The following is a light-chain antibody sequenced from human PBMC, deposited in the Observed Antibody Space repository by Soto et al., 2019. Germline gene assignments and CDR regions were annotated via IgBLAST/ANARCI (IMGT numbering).Light chain of an antibody. Sequence: DIQMTQSPSTLSASVGDRVTITCRASQKVNNWLAWYQQKPGKPPKLLISKASNLESGVPSRFSGSGSETEFTLTISSLRPDDFATYYCQQYNSYSPLTFAGGTKV. CDR2: KAS. V-gene: IGKV1-5*03. CDR3: QQYNSYSPLT. CDR1: QKVNNW. J-gene: IGKJ4*01.